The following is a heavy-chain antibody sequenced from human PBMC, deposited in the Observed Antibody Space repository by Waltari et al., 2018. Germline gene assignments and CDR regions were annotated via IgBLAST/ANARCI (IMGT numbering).Heavy chain of an antibody. CDR2: IIPIFCTA. Sequence: QVQLVQSGAEVKTPGSSVKVSCKASGGTFSSYAISWLQQAPGQGLEWMGRIIPIFCTANYAQKFQGRVTITADKSTSTAYMELSSLRSEDTAVYYCAKESGSYPGSARWGQGTLVTVSS. CDR1: GGTFSSYA. J-gene: IGHJ4*02. CDR3: AKESGSYPGSAR. V-gene: IGHV1-69*08. D-gene: IGHD1-26*01.